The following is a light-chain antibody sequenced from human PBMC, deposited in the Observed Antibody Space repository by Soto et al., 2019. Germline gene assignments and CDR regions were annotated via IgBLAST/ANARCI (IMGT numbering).Light chain of an antibody. V-gene: IGLV1-40*01. CDR3: QSYDSSLSVYV. Sequence: QSVLTQPPSVSGAPGQRVTISCTGSSSNIGAGFDVHWYQQVPGTAPKLLTYGNNDRPSGVPDRFSGSESGTSASLAITGLQAEDEADYYCQSYDSSLSVYVFGPGTKVTVL. CDR2: GNN. CDR1: SSNIGAGFD. J-gene: IGLJ1*01.